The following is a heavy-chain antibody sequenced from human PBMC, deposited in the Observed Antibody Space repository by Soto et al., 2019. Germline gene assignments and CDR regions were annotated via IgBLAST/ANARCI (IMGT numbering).Heavy chain of an antibody. CDR2: IYYSGST. V-gene: IGHV4-30-4*01. CDR3: ARGREVYATSSTPHNWFDP. D-gene: IGHD2-8*01. J-gene: IGHJ5*02. CDR1: GGSISSGDYC. Sequence: SETLSLTCTVSGGSISSGDYCWSWIRQPPGKGLEWIGYIYYSGSTYYNPSLKSRVTISVDTSKNQFSLKLSSVTAADTAVYYCARGREVYATSSTPHNWFDPWGQGTLVTVSS.